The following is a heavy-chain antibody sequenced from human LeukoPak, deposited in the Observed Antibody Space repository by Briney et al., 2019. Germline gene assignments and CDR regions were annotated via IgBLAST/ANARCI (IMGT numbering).Heavy chain of an antibody. D-gene: IGHD5-24*01. CDR3: ARASRDGYNQNFDY. Sequence: GASLKISCKGLGYSFSSYWNAWVRQMPGPGLEWLGIIYPSGSETRYDPSVQGQVTISADSSTSTAYLQWSSLRASDTAVYYCARASRDGYNQNFDYWGQGTLVTVSS. V-gene: IGHV5-51*01. J-gene: IGHJ4*02. CDR2: IYPSGSET. CDR1: GYSFSSYW.